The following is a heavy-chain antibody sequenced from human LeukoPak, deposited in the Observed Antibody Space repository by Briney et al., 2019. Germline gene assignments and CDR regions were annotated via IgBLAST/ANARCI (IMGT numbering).Heavy chain of an antibody. CDR2: VYTTGRT. Sequence: SETLSLTCTVSSGSINSYFWGWVRQPPGKGLEWIGRVYTTGRTHCNPSLKSRVTMSVDTSTNQFPLNLRSMTAADTAVYYCGRQGYTASHYFLDFWGQGTLVAVS. D-gene: IGHD1-26*01. CDR1: SGSINSYF. V-gene: IGHV4-4*07. CDR3: GRQGYTASHYFLDF. J-gene: IGHJ4*02.